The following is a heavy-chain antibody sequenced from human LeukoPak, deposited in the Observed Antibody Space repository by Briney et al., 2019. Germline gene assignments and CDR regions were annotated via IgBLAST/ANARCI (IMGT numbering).Heavy chain of an antibody. CDR1: EFSVGSNY. V-gene: IGHV3-66*01. CDR3: ARETYYYDSSYFDY. CDR2: IYSGGST. Sequence: GGSLRLSCAASEFSVGSNYMTWVRQAPGKGLEWVSLIYSGGSTYYADSVKGRFTISRDNSKNTLYLQMNSLRAEDTAVYYCARETYYYDSSYFDYWGQGTLVTVSS. D-gene: IGHD3-22*01. J-gene: IGHJ4*02.